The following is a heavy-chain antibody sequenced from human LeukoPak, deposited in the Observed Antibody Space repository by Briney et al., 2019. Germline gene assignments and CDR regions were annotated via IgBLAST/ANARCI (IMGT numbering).Heavy chain of an antibody. Sequence: PGGSLRLSCAASGFTFSSYAMHWVRQAPGKGLEYVSAISSNGGSTYYANSVKGRFTISRDNSKNTLYLQMGSLRAEDMAVYYCARAPTNYYYDSSGSDYWGQGTLVTVSS. CDR2: ISSNGGST. J-gene: IGHJ4*02. V-gene: IGHV3-64*01. CDR1: GFTFSSYA. D-gene: IGHD3-22*01. CDR3: ARAPTNYYYDSSGSDY.